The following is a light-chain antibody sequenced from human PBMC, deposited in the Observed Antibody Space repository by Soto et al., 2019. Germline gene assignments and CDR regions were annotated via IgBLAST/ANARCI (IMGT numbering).Light chain of an antibody. CDR1: SSDVGAYDF. J-gene: IGLJ1*01. CDR3: SSYTTSSTRV. V-gene: IGLV2-14*03. CDR2: EVS. Sequence: QSALAQPASVSGSPGQSITISCTGTSSDVGAYDFVSWYQQHPDKAPKLMIYEVSNRPSGVSYRFSGSKSVNTATLTISGLQAEDEADYYCSSYTTSSTRVFGTGTKLIVL.